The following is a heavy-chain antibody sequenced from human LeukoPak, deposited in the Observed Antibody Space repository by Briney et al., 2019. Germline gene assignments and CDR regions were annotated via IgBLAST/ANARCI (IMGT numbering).Heavy chain of an antibody. V-gene: IGHV6-1*01. J-gene: IGHJ5*02. Sequence: SQTLSLTCAISGDSVSSNSAAWNWIRQSPSRGLEWLGRTYYRSKWYNDYAVSVKSRITINPDTSKNQFSLQLNSVTPEDTAVYYCAREYSSSGRSSVGTACDPWGQGTLVTVSS. CDR2: TYYRSKWYN. CDR1: GDSVSSNSAA. CDR3: AREYSSSGRSSVGTACDP. D-gene: IGHD6-6*01.